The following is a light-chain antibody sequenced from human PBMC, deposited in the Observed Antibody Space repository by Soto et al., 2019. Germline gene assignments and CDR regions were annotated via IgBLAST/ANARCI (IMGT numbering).Light chain of an antibody. J-gene: IGLJ3*02. CDR3: SSYTSSSTVV. Sequence: QSALTQVASVSGSPGQSITISCTGTCSDIGGYDYVSWYQQHPGKAPKLMIYNVNYRPSGVSNRFSGSKSGNTASLTISGLQAEDEAHYYCSSYTSSSTVVFGGGTKLTVL. CDR2: NVN. CDR1: CSDIGGYDY. V-gene: IGLV2-14*03.